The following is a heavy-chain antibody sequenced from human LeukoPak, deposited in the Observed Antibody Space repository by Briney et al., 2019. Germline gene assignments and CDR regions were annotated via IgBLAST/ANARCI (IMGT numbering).Heavy chain of an antibody. J-gene: IGHJ4*02. D-gene: IGHD2-15*01. Sequence: PGGSLRLSCAASGFTFSSYAMSWVRQAPGKGLEWVSVISGSGGSRYYADSVKGRFTISRDNSKNTLYLQMNSLRTEDTGVYYCARNPHPHCSGVHCPCDSWGQGTLVTVSS. CDR2: ISGSGGSR. V-gene: IGHV3-23*01. CDR1: GFTFSSYA. CDR3: ARNPHPHCSGVHCPCDS.